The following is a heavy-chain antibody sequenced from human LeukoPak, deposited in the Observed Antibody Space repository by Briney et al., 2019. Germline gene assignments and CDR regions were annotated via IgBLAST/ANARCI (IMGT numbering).Heavy chain of an antibody. CDR1: GLTFSSYW. CDR3: ARDSAGNSGGFDY. J-gene: IGHJ4*02. CDR2: INSDGSRT. V-gene: IGHV3-74*01. D-gene: IGHD4-23*01. Sequence: GGSLRLSCAASGLTFSSYWMHWVRQAPGKWLVWVSRINSDGSRTSYADSEKGRFTISRDNAKNTLDLQLNSLRAEDTAVYYCARDSAGNSGGFDYWGQGSLVTVSS.